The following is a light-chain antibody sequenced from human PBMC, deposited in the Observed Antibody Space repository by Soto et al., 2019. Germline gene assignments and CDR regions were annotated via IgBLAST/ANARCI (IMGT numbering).Light chain of an antibody. CDR1: SSGIGAASD. CDR3: QSSVNSLSGSYV. CDR2: RSK. Sequence: QSVLTQPPSVSGAPGQTVTISCTGGSSGIGAASDVHWYQHRPGQAPKLLIYRSKNRPSGVPARFSASKSGSSASLAITGLQAEDEADYYCQSSVNSLSGSYVFGTGTKLTVL. J-gene: IGLJ1*01. V-gene: IGLV1-40*01.